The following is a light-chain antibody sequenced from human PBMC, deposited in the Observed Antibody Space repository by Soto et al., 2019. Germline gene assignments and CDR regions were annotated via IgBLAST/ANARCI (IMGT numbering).Light chain of an antibody. CDR1: SSDVGAYNY. V-gene: IGLV2-8*01. CDR3: SSYAGRNNYVV. CDR2: EVT. Sequence: QSALTQPPSASGSPGQSVTISCTGTSSDVGAYNYVSWHQQHPGKAPKLIIYEVTKRPSGVPDRFSGSKSDDTASLTLSGLQPEDEDDYYCSSYAGRNNYVVFGGGTKLTVL. J-gene: IGLJ2*01.